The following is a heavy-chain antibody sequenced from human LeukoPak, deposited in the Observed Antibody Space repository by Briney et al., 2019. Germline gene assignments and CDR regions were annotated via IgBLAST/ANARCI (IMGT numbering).Heavy chain of an antibody. D-gene: IGHD4-17*01. CDR2: IGGSGAST. CDR3: AKDPYGYYAMDV. Sequence: GGSLRLSCVVSGFTFSSYAMNWVRQAPGKGLEWVSGIGGSGASTFYADSVKGRFTISRDNSKNTLYLQINTLRVEDTAMYYCAKDPYGYYAMDVWGQGTTVT. CDR1: GFTFSSYA. V-gene: IGHV3-23*01. J-gene: IGHJ6*02.